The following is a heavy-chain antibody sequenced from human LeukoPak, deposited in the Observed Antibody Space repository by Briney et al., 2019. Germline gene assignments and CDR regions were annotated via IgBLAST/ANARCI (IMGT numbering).Heavy chain of an antibody. Sequence: GGSLRLSCAASEFTSSVYTINWVRQAPGKGLEWVSSISSSSNYIYYADSVKGRFTISRDNAKNSLCLQMNSLRAEDTAVYYCARHVVAVGFDYWGQGTLVTVSS. CDR3: ARHVVAVGFDY. V-gene: IGHV3-21*01. CDR2: ISSSSNYI. CDR1: EFTSSVYT. J-gene: IGHJ4*02. D-gene: IGHD3-22*01.